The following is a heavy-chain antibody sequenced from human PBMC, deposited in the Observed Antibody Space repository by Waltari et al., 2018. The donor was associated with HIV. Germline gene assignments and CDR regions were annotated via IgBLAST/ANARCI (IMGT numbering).Heavy chain of an antibody. CDR3: ARDRARTTDYYYYGMDV. CDR2: INPNSGGT. CDR1: GYTFTGYY. D-gene: IGHD1-7*01. V-gene: IGHV1-2*02. J-gene: IGHJ6*02. Sequence: QVQLVQSGAEVKKPGASVKVPGKASGYTFTGYYMHWVRQAPGQGLEWMGWINPNSGGTNYAQKFQGRVTMTRDTSISTAYMELSRLRSDDTAVYYCARDRARTTDYYYYGMDVWGQGTTVTVSS.